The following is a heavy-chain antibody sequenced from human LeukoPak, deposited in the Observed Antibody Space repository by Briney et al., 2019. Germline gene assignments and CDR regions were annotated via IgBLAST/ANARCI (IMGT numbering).Heavy chain of an antibody. D-gene: IGHD4-17*01. CDR1: GYTFTSYY. Sequence: ASVKVSCKASGYTFTSYYMHWVRQAPGQRLEWMGIINPSGGSTSYAQKFQGRVTMTRDTSTSTVYTELSSLRSEDTAVYYCAVDYGDYLPADYWGQGTLVTVSS. CDR3: AVDYGDYLPADY. CDR2: INPSGGST. V-gene: IGHV1-46*03. J-gene: IGHJ4*02.